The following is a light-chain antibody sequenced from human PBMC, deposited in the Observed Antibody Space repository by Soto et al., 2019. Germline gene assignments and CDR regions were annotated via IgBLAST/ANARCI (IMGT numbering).Light chain of an antibody. CDR2: KDN. CDR1: ALPKQY. J-gene: IGLJ1*01. V-gene: IGLV3-25*02. CDR3: QSSDNSGRYPYV. Sequence: SYELTQPPSVSVSPGQTARITCSGDALPKQYAYWYQQKPGQAPVVVIYKDNERPSGIPERFSGSSSGTTVTLTISGVQAEDEADYYCQSSDNSGRYPYVFGGGTKLTVL.